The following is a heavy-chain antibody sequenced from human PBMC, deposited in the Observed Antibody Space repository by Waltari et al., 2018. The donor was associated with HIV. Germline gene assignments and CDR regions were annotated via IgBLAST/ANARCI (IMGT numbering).Heavy chain of an antibody. CDR2: IIPIFGTA. D-gene: IGHD2-2*01. V-gene: IGHV1-69*06. CDR3: ARDCSSTSCYQTELYYYYGMDV. J-gene: IGHJ6*02. Sequence: QVQLVQSGAEVKKPGSSVKVSCKASGDTFSSYAISWVRQATGQGLEWMGGIIPIFGTANYAQKFQGRVTITADKSTSTAYMELSSLRSEDTAVYYCARDCSSTSCYQTELYYYYGMDVWGQGTTVTVSS. CDR1: GDTFSSYA.